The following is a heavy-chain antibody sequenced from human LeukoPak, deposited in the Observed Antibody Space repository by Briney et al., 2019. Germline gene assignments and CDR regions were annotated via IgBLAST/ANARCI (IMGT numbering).Heavy chain of an antibody. J-gene: IGHJ4*02. D-gene: IGHD6-13*01. V-gene: IGHV3-30*02. CDR1: GFTFVIYA. Sequence: GGSLTLSCPAAGFTFVIYAMHWVRQAPGKGREWVAFIRNEGSKKYYEDSVKGRFTISRDNSKSTLYLQMNSLRAEDTAVYYCANVAAAGDYWGQGTLVTVSS. CDR3: ANVAAAGDY. CDR2: IRNEGSKK.